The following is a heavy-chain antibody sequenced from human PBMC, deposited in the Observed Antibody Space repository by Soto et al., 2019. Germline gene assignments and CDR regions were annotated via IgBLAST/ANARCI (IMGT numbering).Heavy chain of an antibody. V-gene: IGHV1-24*01. Sequence: ASVKVSCKVSGYTLTELSMRWVRQAPGKGLEWMGGFDPEDGETIYAQKFQGRVTMTEDTSTDTAYMELSSLRSEDTAVYYCATAPRYTVAIGYDYWGQGTLVTVSS. J-gene: IGHJ4*02. CDR2: FDPEDGET. D-gene: IGHD5-12*01. CDR1: GYTLTELS. CDR3: ATAPRYTVAIGYDY.